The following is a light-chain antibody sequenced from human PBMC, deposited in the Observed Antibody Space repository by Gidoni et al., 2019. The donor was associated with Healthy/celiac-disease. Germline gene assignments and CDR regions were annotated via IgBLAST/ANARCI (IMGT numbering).Light chain of an antibody. CDR3: QHGDS. CDR2: GAS. J-gene: IGKJ2*03. CDR1: QSVSSN. Sequence: EIVMTQPPATPAVSPGERATLSCRASQSVSSNLAWYQQKPGQAPRLLIYGASTRATGIPARFSGSGSGTEFTLTISSLQSEDFAVYYCQHGDSFGQGTKLEIK. V-gene: IGKV3-15*01.